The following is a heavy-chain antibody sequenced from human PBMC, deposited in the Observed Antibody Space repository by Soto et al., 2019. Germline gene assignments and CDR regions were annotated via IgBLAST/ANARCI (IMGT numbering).Heavy chain of an antibody. CDR1: GYTFTSYG. V-gene: IGHV1-18*01. D-gene: IGHD6-19*01. J-gene: IGHJ3*02. CDR2: ISAYNGNT. Sequence: GASVKVSCKASGYTFTSYGISWVRQAPGQGLEWMGWISAYNGNTNYAQKLQGRVTMTTDTSTSTAYKELRSLRSDNTAEYYCTRFIQWLVLDVFDIGAKGTMFPVS. CDR3: TRFIQWLVLDVFDI.